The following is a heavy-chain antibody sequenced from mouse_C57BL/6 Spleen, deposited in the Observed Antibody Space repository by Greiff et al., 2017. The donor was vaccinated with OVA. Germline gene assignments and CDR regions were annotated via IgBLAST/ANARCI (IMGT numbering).Heavy chain of an antibody. CDR3: ARHEDYYGSSLAWFAY. CDR2: FYPGSGSI. J-gene: IGHJ3*01. CDR1: GYTFTEYT. Sequence: QVQLKESGAELVKPGASVKLSCKASGYTFTEYTIHWVKQRSGQGLEWIGWFYPGSGSIKYNEKFKDKATLTADKSSSTVYMELSRLTSEDSAVYFCARHEDYYGSSLAWFAYWGQGTLVTVSA. D-gene: IGHD1-1*01. V-gene: IGHV1-62-2*01.